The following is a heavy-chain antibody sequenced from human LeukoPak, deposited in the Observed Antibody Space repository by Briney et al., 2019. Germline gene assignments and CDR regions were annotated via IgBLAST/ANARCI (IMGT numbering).Heavy chain of an antibody. CDR2: ISNGGSI. D-gene: IGHD5-18*01. V-gene: IGHV3-64*01. J-gene: IGHJ4*02. CDR1: GFSISSYA. Sequence: GGSLRLSCPASGFSISSYALHWVRQAPGKGLQYVSGISNGGSIDYANSVKGRFTISRDNSKNTLYLQMGSLRPEDMAVYYCARDFSYGSGFDYWGQGILVSVSS. CDR3: ARDFSYGSGFDY.